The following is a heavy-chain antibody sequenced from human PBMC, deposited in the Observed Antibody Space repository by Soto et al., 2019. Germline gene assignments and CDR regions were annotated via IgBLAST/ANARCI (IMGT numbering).Heavy chain of an antibody. D-gene: IGHD4-4*01. CDR3: ARSSNKESWFDP. CDR1: GGSLNNFY. J-gene: IGHJ5*02. Sequence: PAETLSLTCSVSGGSLNNFYWNLIRQTAGKGLEWIGRIHASANTNYNPSLKSRATLSVDTCKNQFSLKVRSVTAADTAVYYCARSSNKESWFDPWGQGTLVTVSS. CDR2: IHASANT. V-gene: IGHV4-4*07.